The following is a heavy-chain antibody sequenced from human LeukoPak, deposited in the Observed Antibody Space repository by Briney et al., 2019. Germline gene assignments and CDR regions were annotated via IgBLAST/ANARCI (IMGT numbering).Heavy chain of an antibody. J-gene: IGHJ3*02. CDR1: GYTFTGYY. CDR3: ARPQRWLQSADAFDI. D-gene: IGHD5-24*01. V-gene: IGHV1-2*02. CDR2: INPNSGGT. Sequence: ASVKVSCKASGYTFTGYYMHWVRQAPGQGLEWMGWINPNSGGTNYAQKFQGRVTMTSHTSISTAYMELSRLRSDDTAVYYCARPQRWLQSADAFDIWGQGTMVTVSS.